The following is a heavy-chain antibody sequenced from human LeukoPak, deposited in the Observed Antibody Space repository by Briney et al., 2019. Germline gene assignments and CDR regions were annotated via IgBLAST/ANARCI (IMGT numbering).Heavy chain of an antibody. CDR3: ARSLTNQYFDFLGWFDP. J-gene: IGHJ5*02. D-gene: IGHD3-9*01. V-gene: IGHV4-61*02. Sequence: PSQTLSLTCTVSGGSISSGSYYWSWIRQPAGKGLEWIGRIYISGSANYNPSLKSRVAISVDTSKNQFSLKVSSVTAADTAVYYCARSLTNQYFDFLGWFDPWGQGTLVTVSS. CDR2: IYISGSA. CDR1: GGSISSGSYY.